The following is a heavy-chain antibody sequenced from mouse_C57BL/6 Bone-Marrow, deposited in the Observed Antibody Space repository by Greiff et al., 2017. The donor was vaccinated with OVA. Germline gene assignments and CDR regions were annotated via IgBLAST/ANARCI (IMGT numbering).Heavy chain of an antibody. CDR1: GYTFTNYW. Sequence: QVQLQQSGAELVRPGTSVKMSCKASGYTFTNYWIGWAKQRPGHGLEWIGDIYPGGGYTNYNEKFKGKATLTADKSSSTAYMQFSSLTSEDSAIYYCARRGGYYYGSSYHWYVDVWGTGTTVTVSS. V-gene: IGHV1-63*01. J-gene: IGHJ1*03. D-gene: IGHD1-1*01. CDR3: ARRGGYYYGSSYHWYVDV. CDR2: IYPGGGYT.